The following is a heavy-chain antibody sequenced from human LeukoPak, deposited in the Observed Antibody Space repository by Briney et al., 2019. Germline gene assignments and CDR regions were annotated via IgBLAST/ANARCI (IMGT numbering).Heavy chain of an antibody. CDR3: ARGRGWYYDSSGYYYFDY. V-gene: IGHV3-74*01. J-gene: IGHJ4*02. Sequence: PGGSLRLSCAASGFTFSSYWMHWVRQAPGKGLVWVSRINSDGSSTSYADSVKGRFTISRDNAKNTLYLQMNSLRAEDTAVYYCARGRGWYYDSSGYYYFDYWGQGTLVTVSS. CDR1: GFTFSSYW. CDR2: INSDGSST. D-gene: IGHD3-22*01.